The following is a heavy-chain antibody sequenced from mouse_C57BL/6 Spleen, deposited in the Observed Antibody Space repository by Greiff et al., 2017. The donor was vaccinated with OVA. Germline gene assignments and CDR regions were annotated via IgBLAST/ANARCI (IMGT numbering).Heavy chain of an antibody. CDR1: GYAFSSYW. D-gene: IGHD2-5*01. CDR2: IYPGDGDT. CDR3: ARGYYSKDWYFDV. V-gene: IGHV1-80*01. Sequence: VQLQQSGAELVKPGASVKISCKASGYAFSSYWMNWVKQRPGKGLEWIGQIYPGDGDTNYNGKFKGKATLTADKSSSTAYMQLSSLTSEDSAVYFCARGYYSKDWYFDVWGTGTTVTVSS. J-gene: IGHJ1*03.